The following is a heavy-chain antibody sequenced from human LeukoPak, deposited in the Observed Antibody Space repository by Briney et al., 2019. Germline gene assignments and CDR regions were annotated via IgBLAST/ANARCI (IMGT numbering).Heavy chain of an antibody. CDR1: GFNFITAA. Sequence: GGSLRLSCAASGFNFITAAMTWVRQAPGKGLEWVSLIGSSGGSTYYAAPVKGRFTISRDDSKNTLYLQMNSLKTEDTAVYYCTTGGGATTLGYWGQGTLVTVSS. CDR2: IGSSGGST. D-gene: IGHD4-23*01. J-gene: IGHJ4*02. V-gene: IGHV3-23*01. CDR3: TTGGGATTLGY.